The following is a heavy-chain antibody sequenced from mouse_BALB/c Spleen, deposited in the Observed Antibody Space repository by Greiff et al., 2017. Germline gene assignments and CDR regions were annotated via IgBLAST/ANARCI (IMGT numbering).Heavy chain of an antibody. CDR1: GFNIKDTY. D-gene: IGHD2-10*02. Sequence: VQLQQSGAELVRPGALVKLSCKASGFNIKDTYMHWVKQRPEQGLEWIGRIDPANGNTKYDPKFQGKATITDTSSNTAYLQLSSLTSEDTAVYYCARWGMTTNFDYWGQGTTLTVSS. V-gene: IGHV14-3*02. CDR3: ARWGMTTNFDY. CDR2: IDPANGNT. J-gene: IGHJ2*01.